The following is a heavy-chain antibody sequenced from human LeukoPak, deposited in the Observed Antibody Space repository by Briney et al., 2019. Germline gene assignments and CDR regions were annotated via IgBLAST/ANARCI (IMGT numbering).Heavy chain of an antibody. CDR2: ITAGNGNT. V-gene: IGHV1-3*01. CDR1: GYTFTNYA. Sequence: ASVKVSCKTPGYTFTNYALHWVRQAPGQRPEWMGWITAGNGNTKYSQNFQGRVTITRDTSASTAYMELSSLRSEDTAVYYCASLLGVRGVIRYYFDYWGQGTLVTVSS. D-gene: IGHD3-10*01. J-gene: IGHJ4*02. CDR3: ASLLGVRGVIRYYFDY.